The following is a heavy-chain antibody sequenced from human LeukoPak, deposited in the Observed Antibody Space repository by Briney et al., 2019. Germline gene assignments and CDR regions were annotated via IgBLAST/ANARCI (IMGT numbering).Heavy chain of an antibody. CDR1: GYTFTGYY. V-gene: IGHV1-2*02. Sequence: ASVKVSCKASGYTFTGYYMHWVRQAPGQGLEWMGWINPNSGGTNYAQKFQGRVTMTRDTSISTAYMELRSLRSDDTAVYYCARDRSGSTRGDFDYWGQGTLVTVSS. CDR2: INPNSGGT. CDR3: ARDRSGSTRGDFDY. J-gene: IGHJ4*02. D-gene: IGHD1-26*01.